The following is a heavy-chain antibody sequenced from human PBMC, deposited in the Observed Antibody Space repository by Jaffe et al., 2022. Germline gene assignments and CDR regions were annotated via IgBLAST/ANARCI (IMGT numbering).Heavy chain of an antibody. J-gene: IGHJ5*02. V-gene: IGHV2-5*02. CDR2: IYWDDDK. D-gene: IGHD6-13*01. CDR3: AHRLPRRGSSWYSFSKTDNWFDP. Sequence: QITLKESGPTLVKPTQTLTLTCTFSGFSLSTSGVGVGWIRQPPGKALEWLALIYWDDDKRYSPSLKSRLTITKDTSKNQVVLTMTNMDPVDTATYYCAHRLPRRGSSWYSFSKTDNWFDPWGQGTLVTVSS. CDR1: GFSLSTSGVG.